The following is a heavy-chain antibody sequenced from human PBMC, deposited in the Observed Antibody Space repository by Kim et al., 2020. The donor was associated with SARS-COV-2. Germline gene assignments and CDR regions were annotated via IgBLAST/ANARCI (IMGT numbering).Heavy chain of an antibody. V-gene: IGHV5-51*01. CDR3: ARRVVTGTTRAFDI. Sequence: GESLKISCKGSGYSFTTYWIGWVRQMPGKGLEWIGIIYPGDSDTRYSPSFQGQVTISADKSINTAYLQWSSLEASDTAMYYCARRVVTGTTRAFDIWGQGTMVTVSS. J-gene: IGHJ3*02. CDR2: IYPGDSDT. CDR1: GYSFTTYW. D-gene: IGHD1-20*01.